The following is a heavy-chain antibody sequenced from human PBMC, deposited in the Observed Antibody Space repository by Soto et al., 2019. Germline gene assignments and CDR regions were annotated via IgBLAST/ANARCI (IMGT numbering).Heavy chain of an antibody. CDR2: ISSSSSTI. J-gene: IGHJ4*02. V-gene: IGHV3-48*02. CDR3: AREALDRYCTNGVCDYPLDY. Sequence: GGSLRLSCAASGFTFSSYSMNWVRQAPGKGLEWVSYISSSSSTIYYADSVKGRFTISRDNAKNSLYLQMNSLRDEDTAVYYCAREALDRYCTNGVCDYPLDYWGQGTLVTVSS. D-gene: IGHD2-8*01. CDR1: GFTFSSYS.